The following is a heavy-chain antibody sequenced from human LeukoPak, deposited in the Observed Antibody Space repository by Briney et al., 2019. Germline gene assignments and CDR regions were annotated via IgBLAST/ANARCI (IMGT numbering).Heavy chain of an antibody. CDR2: ISWNSGSI. V-gene: IGHV3-9*01. D-gene: IGHD6-19*01. CDR1: GFTFDDYA. Sequence: GRSLRLSCAASGFTFDDYAMHWVRQAPGKGLEWVSGISWNSGSIGYADSVKGRFTISRDNAKNSLYLQMNSLRAEDTALYYCAKGYSSGWPPRDGDWYFDLWGRGTLVTVSS. CDR3: AKGYSSGWPPRDGDWYFDL. J-gene: IGHJ2*01.